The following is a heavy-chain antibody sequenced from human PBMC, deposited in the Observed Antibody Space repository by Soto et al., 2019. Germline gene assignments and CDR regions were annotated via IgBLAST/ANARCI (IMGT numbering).Heavy chain of an antibody. V-gene: IGHV3-48*02. CDR2: ISSSSSIV. CDR3: ARPYDNIWGADSFDY. CDR1: GFTFSTYS. J-gene: IGHJ4*02. D-gene: IGHD3-16*01. Sequence: GGSLRLSCAASGFTFSTYSMNWVRQAPGKGLEWVSYISSSSSIVYYADSVKGRFTISRDNAKNSLYLQMNSLRDEDTALDYCARPYDNIWGADSFDYWGQGVLVTVSS.